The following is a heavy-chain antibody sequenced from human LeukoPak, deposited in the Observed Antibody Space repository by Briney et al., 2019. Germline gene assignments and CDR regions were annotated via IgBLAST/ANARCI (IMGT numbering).Heavy chain of an antibody. CDR1: GFTFSSYG. V-gene: IGHV3-21*06. D-gene: IGHD1-14*01. J-gene: IGHJ4*02. CDR2: IGPTGSDR. Sequence: GRSLRLSCAASGFTFSSYGMHWVRQAPGKGLEWVASIGPTGSDRYHADSIKGRFTISRDNANNFLYLQMNSLRAEDTAVYYCATETNGRHYDYWGQGTLLTVSS. CDR3: ATETNGRHYDY.